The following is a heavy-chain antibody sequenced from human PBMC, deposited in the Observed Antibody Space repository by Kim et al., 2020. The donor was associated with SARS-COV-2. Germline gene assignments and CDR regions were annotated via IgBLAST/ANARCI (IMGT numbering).Heavy chain of an antibody. D-gene: IGHD1-26*01. CDR3: ASQWELPDDDAFDI. J-gene: IGHJ3*02. Sequence: PSLKSRVTIYVDTSKSQFSLKLSSVTAADTAVYYCASQWELPDDDAFDIWGQGTMVTVSS. V-gene: IGHV4-4*08.